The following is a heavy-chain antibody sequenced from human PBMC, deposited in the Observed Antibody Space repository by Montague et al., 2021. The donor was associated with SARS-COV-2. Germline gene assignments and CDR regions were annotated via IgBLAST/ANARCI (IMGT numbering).Heavy chain of an antibody. D-gene: IGHD2-2*01. Sequence: SETLSLTCTVSGGSISSSSYYWGWIRQPPGKGLEWIGSIYYSGSTYYNPSLKSRVTISVDTSKNQFSLKLSSVTAADTAVYDCGRGRRRVVVPGAGPAGRAFDIWGQGTMVTVSS. J-gene: IGHJ3*02. V-gene: IGHV4-39*01. CDR1: GGSISSSSYY. CDR2: IYYSGST. CDR3: GRGRRRVVVPGAGPAGRAFDI.